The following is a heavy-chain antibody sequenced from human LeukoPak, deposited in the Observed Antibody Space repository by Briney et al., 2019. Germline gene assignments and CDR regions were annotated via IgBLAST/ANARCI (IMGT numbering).Heavy chain of an antibody. V-gene: IGHV4-61*08. D-gene: IGHD3-22*01. CDR1: DYSISSGYGYY. CDR2: IYYSGST. CDR3: ACLTTADAFDI. Sequence: SETLSLTCTVSDYSISSGYGYYWGWIRQPPGKGLEWIGYIYYSGSTNYKPSLKSRVTISVDTSKNQFSLKLSSVTAADTAVYYCACLTTADAFDIWGQGTMVTVSS. J-gene: IGHJ3*02.